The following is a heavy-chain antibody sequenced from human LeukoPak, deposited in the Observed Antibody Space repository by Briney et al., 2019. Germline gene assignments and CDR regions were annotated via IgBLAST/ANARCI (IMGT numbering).Heavy chain of an antibody. J-gene: IGHJ4*02. V-gene: IGHV3-30-3*01. Sequence: PGGSLRLSCAASGFTFSSYAIHWVRQAPGEGLEWVAVISHDGSNKNYADSVKGRFTVSRDNSKNTLYLQMNSLRGEDTAVYYCARAPGSSTSWSYFDFWGQGTLVTVSS. CDR2: ISHDGSNK. D-gene: IGHD6-13*01. CDR3: ARAPGSSTSWSYFDF. CDR1: GFTFSSYA.